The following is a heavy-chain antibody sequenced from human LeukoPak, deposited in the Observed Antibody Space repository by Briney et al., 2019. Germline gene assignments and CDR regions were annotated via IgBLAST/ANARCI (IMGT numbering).Heavy chain of an antibody. Sequence: GGSLRLSCTASGFTFSDYYMTWIRQAPGKGLEWVSYISGSIRTTHHADSVKGRFTMSRDNTKNSLYLQMNSLRGEDTAVYYCAKDATMVRGVIVDWGQGTLVTVSS. V-gene: IGHV3-11*04. CDR1: GFTFSDYY. CDR2: ISGSIRTT. D-gene: IGHD3-10*01. CDR3: AKDATMVRGVIVD. J-gene: IGHJ4*02.